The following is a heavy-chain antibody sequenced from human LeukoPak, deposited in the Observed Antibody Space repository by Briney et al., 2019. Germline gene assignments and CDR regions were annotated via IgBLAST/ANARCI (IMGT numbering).Heavy chain of an antibody. CDR2: INHSGST. J-gene: IGHJ4*02. Sequence: SETLSLTCAVYGGSFSGYYWSWIRQPPGKGLEWIGEINHSGSTNYNPSLKSRVTISVDTSKNQFSLKLSSVTAADTAVYYCARDSNSGYSRYYYFDYWGQGTLVTVSS. CDR1: GGSFSGYY. V-gene: IGHV4-34*01. D-gene: IGHD6-13*01. CDR3: ARDSNSGYSRYYYFDY.